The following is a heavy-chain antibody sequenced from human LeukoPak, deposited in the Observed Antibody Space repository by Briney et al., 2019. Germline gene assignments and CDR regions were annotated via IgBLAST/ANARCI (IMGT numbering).Heavy chain of an antibody. CDR3: AGPYDYGDLSY. J-gene: IGHJ4*02. D-gene: IGHD4-17*01. CDR2: IDYDGTGM. Sequence: PGGSLRLSCAASGFPFSDHYMIWIRQAPGKGLEWVSYIDYDGTGMSYAHSVKGRFTISRDNTKKTLYLEMRSLTVEDSAVYYCAGPYDYGDLSYWGQGSLVSVSS. CDR1: GFPFSDHY. V-gene: IGHV3-11*01.